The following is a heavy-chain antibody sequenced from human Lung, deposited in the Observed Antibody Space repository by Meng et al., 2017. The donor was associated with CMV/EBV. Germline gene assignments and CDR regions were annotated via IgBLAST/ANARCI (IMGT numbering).Heavy chain of an antibody. CDR3: ARDSLYEPKYGTDV. D-gene: IGHD5/OR15-5a*01. V-gene: IGHV4-31*03. CDR2: VFHTGAT. CDR1: GGSISSSSYY. Sequence: LXXTVSGGSISSSSYYWSWLRQHPGKGPEWIGYVFHTGATYYSPSLNSRLTLSLDTSKNQFSLKLSSVTAADTAVYYCARDSLYEPKYGTDVWGPGXTVTVSS. J-gene: IGHJ6*02.